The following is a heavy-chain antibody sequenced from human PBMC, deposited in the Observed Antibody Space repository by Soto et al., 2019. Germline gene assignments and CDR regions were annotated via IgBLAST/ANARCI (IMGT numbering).Heavy chain of an antibody. CDR3: AREGTDILTGYGFDP. J-gene: IGHJ5*02. CDR2: ISAYNGNT. CDR1: GYTFTSYG. D-gene: IGHD3-9*01. V-gene: IGHV1-18*01. Sequence: ASVKVSCKASGYTFTSYGISWVRQAPGQGLEWMGWISAYNGNTNYAQKLQGRVAMTTDTSTSTAYMELRSLRSDDTAVYYCAREGTDILTGYGFDPWGQGTLVTVSS.